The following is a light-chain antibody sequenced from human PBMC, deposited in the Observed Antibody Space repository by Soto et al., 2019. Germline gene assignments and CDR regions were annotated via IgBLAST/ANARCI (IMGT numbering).Light chain of an antibody. CDR1: QRVGSY. V-gene: IGKV3-11*01. CDR2: DAS. J-gene: IGKJ3*01. Sequence: PGERATLSCRASQRVGSYLAWYQQKPGQTPRLLIYDASNRATGIPARFSGSGSGTDFALTISTLEPEDFAVYYCHQRYNWPLTFGPGTKVDIK. CDR3: HQRYNWPLT.